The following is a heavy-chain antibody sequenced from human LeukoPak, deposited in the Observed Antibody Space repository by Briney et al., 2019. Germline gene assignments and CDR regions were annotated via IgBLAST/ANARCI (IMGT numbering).Heavy chain of an antibody. D-gene: IGHD3-3*01. CDR1: GGTFSSYA. CDR2: IIPIFGTA. V-gene: IGHV1-69*13. Sequence: ASVKVSCKASGGTFSSYAISWVRQAPGQGLEWMGGIIPIFGTANYAQKFQGRVTITADESTSTAYMELSSLRSEDTAVYYCARVTIFGVVPPPYYYYYMDVWGKGTTVTVSS. CDR3: ARVTIFGVVPPPYYYYYMDV. J-gene: IGHJ6*03.